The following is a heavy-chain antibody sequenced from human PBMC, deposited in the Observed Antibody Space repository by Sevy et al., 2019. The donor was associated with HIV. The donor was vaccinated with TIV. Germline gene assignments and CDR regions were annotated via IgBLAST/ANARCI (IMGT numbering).Heavy chain of an antibody. Sequence: SETLSLTCTVSGGSISSYYWSWIRQPAGKGLEWIGRIYPSGITNYNPSLKSRVTMSVDTSKNQFSLNLGSVTAADTAVYYCARGWCRSASCYYDYWGQGTLVTVSS. D-gene: IGHD2-2*01. V-gene: IGHV4-4*07. CDR1: GGSISSYY. CDR3: ARGWCRSASCYYDY. J-gene: IGHJ4*02. CDR2: IYPSGIT.